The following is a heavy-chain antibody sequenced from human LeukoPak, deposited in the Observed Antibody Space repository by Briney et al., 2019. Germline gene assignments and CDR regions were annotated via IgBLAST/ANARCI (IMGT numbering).Heavy chain of an antibody. D-gene: IGHD2-2*01. CDR2: ISGSGGST. CDR3: AKVVFVVPAAIRGYFDY. Sequence: PGGSLRLSCAASGFTFSSYAMSWVRQAPGNGLEWVSAISGSGGSTYYADSVKGRFTISRDNSKNTLYLQMNSLRAEDTAVYYCAKVVFVVPAAIRGYFDYWGQGTLVTVSS. CDR1: GFTFSSYA. V-gene: IGHV3-23*01. J-gene: IGHJ4*02.